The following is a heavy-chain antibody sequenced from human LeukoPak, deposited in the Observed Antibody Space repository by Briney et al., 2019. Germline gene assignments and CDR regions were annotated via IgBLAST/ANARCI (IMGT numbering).Heavy chain of an antibody. V-gene: IGHV4-61*02. CDR1: GGSISSSNYY. CDR3: ARGLWFGDENPPYFDY. CDR2: IYTSEST. J-gene: IGHJ4*02. Sequence: ASETLSLTCSVSGGSISSSNYYWSWIRQPAGKGLEWIGRIYTSESTNYNPSLKSRVTISVDTSRNQFSLRLSSVTAADTAVYYCARGLWFGDENPPYFDYWGQGILVTVSS. D-gene: IGHD3-10*01.